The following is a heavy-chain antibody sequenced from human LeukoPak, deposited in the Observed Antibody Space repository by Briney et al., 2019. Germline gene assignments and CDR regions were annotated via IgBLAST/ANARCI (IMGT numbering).Heavy chain of an antibody. Sequence: GGSLRLSCAASGFTFSSYEMNWVRQAPGKGLEWVSYITSSGSTIYYADSVKGRFTISRDNAKNSLYLQMNSLRAEDTAVYYCAGEPFRGWGDYFDHWGQGTLVTVSS. CDR3: AGEPFRGWGDYFDH. CDR2: ITSSGSTI. J-gene: IGHJ4*02. CDR1: GFTFSSYE. V-gene: IGHV3-48*03. D-gene: IGHD6-19*01.